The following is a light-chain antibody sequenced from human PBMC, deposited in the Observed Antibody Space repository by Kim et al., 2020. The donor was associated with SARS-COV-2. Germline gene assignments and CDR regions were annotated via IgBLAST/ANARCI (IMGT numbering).Light chain of an antibody. V-gene: IGKV3-15*01. CDR3: QQYNNWPPIT. Sequence: SPGERATLSCSASQSVSSNLAWYQQKPGQAPRLLIYGAYTRATGIPARFSGSGSGTEFTLTISSLQSEDFAVYYCQQYNNWPPITFGGGTKVEIK. J-gene: IGKJ4*01. CDR1: QSVSSN. CDR2: GAY.